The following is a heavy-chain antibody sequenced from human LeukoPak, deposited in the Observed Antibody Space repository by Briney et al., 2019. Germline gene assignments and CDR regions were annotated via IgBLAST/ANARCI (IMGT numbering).Heavy chain of an antibody. D-gene: IGHD3-9*01. CDR3: ARALVTGYYDY. V-gene: IGHV3-13*01. Sequence: GGSLRLSYAASEFTFSSYDMHWARQATGKGLEWVSAIGTAGDTYYPGSVKGRFTISRENAKNSLYHQTNSLRAGDTAVYYCARALVTGYYDYWGQGTLVTVSS. J-gene: IGHJ4*02. CDR1: EFTFSSYD. CDR2: IGTAGDT.